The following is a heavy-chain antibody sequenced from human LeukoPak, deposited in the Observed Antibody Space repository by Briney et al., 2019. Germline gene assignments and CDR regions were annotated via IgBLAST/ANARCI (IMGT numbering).Heavy chain of an antibody. V-gene: IGHV4-31*03. CDR1: GGSINNGGYY. Sequence: SETLSLICTVSGGSINNGGYYWTWIRQHPGKGLEWIGYIYYSGSIFYNPSLKSRVTISIDTSKNQFSLRLSSVTAADTAVYYCARGYPEGAFEIWGQGTMVTVSS. D-gene: IGHD2-15*01. CDR3: ARGYPEGAFEI. CDR2: IYYSGSI. J-gene: IGHJ3*02.